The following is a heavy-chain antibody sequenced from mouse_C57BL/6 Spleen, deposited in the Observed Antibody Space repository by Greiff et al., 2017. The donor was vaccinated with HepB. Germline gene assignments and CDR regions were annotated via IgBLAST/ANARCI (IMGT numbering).Heavy chain of an antibody. J-gene: IGHJ4*01. Sequence: VHLVESGPGLVQPSQSLSITCTVSGFSLTSYGVHWVRQSPGKGLEWLGVIWSGGSTDYNAAFISRLSISKDNSKSQVFFKMNSLQADDTAIYYCARNRLYYSNIYYAMDYWGQGTSVTVSS. V-gene: IGHV2-2*01. CDR1: GFSLTSYG. CDR3: ARNRLYYSNIYYAMDY. D-gene: IGHD2-5*01. CDR2: IWSGGST.